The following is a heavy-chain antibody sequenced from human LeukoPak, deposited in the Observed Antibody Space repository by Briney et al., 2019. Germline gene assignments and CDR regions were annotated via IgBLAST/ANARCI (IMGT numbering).Heavy chain of an antibody. Sequence: PSETLSLTCAVSGGSISSGGYSWSWIRQPPGKGLEWIGYIYHSGSTYYNPSLKSRVTISVDRSKNQFSLKLSSVTAADTAVYYCARGHYGDSKPIPDWGQGTLVTASS. V-gene: IGHV4-30-2*01. CDR2: IYHSGST. CDR3: ARGHYGDSKPIPD. J-gene: IGHJ4*02. CDR1: GGSISSGGYS. D-gene: IGHD4-17*01.